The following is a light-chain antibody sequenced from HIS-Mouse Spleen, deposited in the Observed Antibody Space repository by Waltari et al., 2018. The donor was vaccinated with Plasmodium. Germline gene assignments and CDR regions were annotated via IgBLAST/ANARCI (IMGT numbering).Light chain of an antibody. CDR2: DAS. Sequence: DIQMTQSPSSLSASVVDRVTITCQASQDISNYLNWYQQKPGKAPKLLIYDASNLETGVPSRFSGRGSGTDFTFTISSLQPEDIATYYCQQYDNLPPLFTFGPGTKVDIK. J-gene: IGKJ3*01. V-gene: IGKV1-33*01. CDR1: QDISNY. CDR3: QQYDNLPPLFT.